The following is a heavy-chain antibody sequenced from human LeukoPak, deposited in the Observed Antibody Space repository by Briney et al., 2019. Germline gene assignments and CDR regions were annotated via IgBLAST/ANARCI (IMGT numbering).Heavy chain of an antibody. CDR1: GDSVSSNSAG. Sequence: SQTLSLTCAISGDSVSSNSAGWNWIRHSPSRGLEWLGRTYYRSKWYNDFAPSVRNRITINPDTSKNKFSLQLNSVTPEDTAVYYCARGGLNSLSNTPLGAFDIWGQGTMVSVSS. J-gene: IGHJ3*02. D-gene: IGHD5/OR15-5a*01. CDR2: TYYRSKWYN. CDR3: ARGGLNSLSNTPLGAFDI. V-gene: IGHV6-1*01.